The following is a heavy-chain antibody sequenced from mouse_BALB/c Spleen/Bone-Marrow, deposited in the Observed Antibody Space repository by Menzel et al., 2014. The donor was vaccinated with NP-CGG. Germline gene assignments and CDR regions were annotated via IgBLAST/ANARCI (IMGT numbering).Heavy chain of an antibody. Sequence: QVQLQQPGAELVKPGASVKLSCKASGYTFTSYWMHWVKQRPGQGLEWIGEINPSNGRTNYNEKFKSKATLTVDKSSSTAYMQLSSLTSEDSAVYYCARCSYGNYFDYWGQGTTLTVSS. J-gene: IGHJ2*01. CDR2: INPSNGRT. CDR1: GYTFTSYW. CDR3: ARCSYGNYFDY. V-gene: IGHV1S81*02. D-gene: IGHD2-1*01.